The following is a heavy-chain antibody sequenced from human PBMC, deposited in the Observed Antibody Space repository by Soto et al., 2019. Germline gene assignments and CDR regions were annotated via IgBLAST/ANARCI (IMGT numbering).Heavy chain of an antibody. CDR3: ARSQGSSTSLEIYYYYYYGMDV. CDR2: IIPISGTA. Sequence: QVQLVQSGAEVKKPGSSVKVSCKASGGTFSSYAISWVRQAPGHGLEWMGGIIPISGTANYAQKFQGRVTITADESTSTDYMELSSLRSEDTAVYYCARSQGSSTSLEIYYYYYYGMDVWGQGTTVTVSS. D-gene: IGHD2-2*01. CDR1: GGTFSSYA. V-gene: IGHV1-69*01. J-gene: IGHJ6*02.